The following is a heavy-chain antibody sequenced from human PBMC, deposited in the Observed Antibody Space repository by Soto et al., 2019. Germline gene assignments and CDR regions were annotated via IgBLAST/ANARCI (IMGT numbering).Heavy chain of an antibody. J-gene: IGHJ4*02. D-gene: IGHD3-3*01. V-gene: IGHV1-2*04. CDR1: GYTFTGYY. CDR2: INPNSGSK. Sequence: GASVKVSCKASGYTFTGYYMHWVRQAPGQGLEWKGRINPNSGSKKNAQKNQSWVTITRDTSKSTDNKELNRLRNDDTAVYYCARAVRGVVMLSWGQGTLVTVSS. CDR3: ARAVRGVVMLS.